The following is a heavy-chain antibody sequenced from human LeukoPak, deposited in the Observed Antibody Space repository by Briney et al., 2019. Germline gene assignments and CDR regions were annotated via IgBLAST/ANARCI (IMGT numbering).Heavy chain of an antibody. CDR3: AKDDAWLRFGE. D-gene: IGHD3-10*01. CDR1: GFTFSNHG. J-gene: IGHJ4*02. CDR2: ISPSGDIT. Sequence: GGSLRLSCAASGFTFSNHGMNWVRQAPGEGLEWVSGISPSGDITYYADSVKGRFTISRDNSKNTVYLQVISLTAEDTAVYYCAKDDAWLRFGEWSQGTLVTVSS. V-gene: IGHV3-23*01.